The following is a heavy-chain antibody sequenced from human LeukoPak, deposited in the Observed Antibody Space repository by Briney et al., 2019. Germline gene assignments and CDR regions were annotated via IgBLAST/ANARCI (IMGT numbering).Heavy chain of an antibody. CDR2: IDESGGSI. D-gene: IGHD3-10*01. CDR3: ARDYGSRGSSSYPFDN. Sequence: GGSLRLSCAATGFTFSSDAMSWVRQAPGKGLEWVSGIDESGGSIYYADSVKGRFTISRDNSKNTLDLQMNSLRAEDTAVYYCARDYGSRGSSSYPFDNWSQGTLVTVS. V-gene: IGHV3-23*01. J-gene: IGHJ4*02. CDR1: GFTFSSDA.